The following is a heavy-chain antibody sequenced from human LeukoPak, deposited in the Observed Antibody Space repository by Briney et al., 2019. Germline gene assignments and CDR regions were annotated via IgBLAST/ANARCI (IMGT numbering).Heavy chain of an antibody. J-gene: IGHJ3*02. V-gene: IGHV4-59*01. CDR3: ARDSGYCSGGSCYFDAFDI. D-gene: IGHD2-15*01. CDR1: GGSISSYY. CDR2: IYYSGST. Sequence: SETLPLTCTVSGGSISSYYWSWIRQPPGKGLEWIGYIYYSGSTNYNPSLKSRVTISVDTSKNQFSLKLSSVTAADTAVYYCARDSGYCSGGSCYFDAFDIWGQGTMVTVSS.